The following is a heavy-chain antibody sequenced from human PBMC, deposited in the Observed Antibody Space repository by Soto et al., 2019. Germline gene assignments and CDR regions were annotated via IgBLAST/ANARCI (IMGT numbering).Heavy chain of an antibody. D-gene: IGHD5-12*01. Sequence: SETLSLTCTVSGGSISSYYWSWIRQPPGKGLEWIGYIYYSGSTNYNPSLKSRVTISVDTSKNQFSLKLSSVTAADTAVYYCARAGVDILATRGSPLYYFDYWGQGTLVTVSS. CDR1: GGSISSYY. V-gene: IGHV4-59*01. CDR3: ARAGVDILATRGSPLYYFDY. CDR2: IYYSGST. J-gene: IGHJ4*02.